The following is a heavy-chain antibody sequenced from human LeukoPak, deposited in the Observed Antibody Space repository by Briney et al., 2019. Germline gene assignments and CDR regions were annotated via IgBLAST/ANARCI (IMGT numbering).Heavy chain of an antibody. CDR1: GGSISNYY. J-gene: IGHJ4*02. Sequence: PSETLSLTCTVSGGSISNYYWSWVRQPPGKGLEWIGHIYSSGSTTYSPSLKSRVTMSVDTSKNQFSLKLSSVTAADTAVYYCAASIAVAGFDYWGQGTLVTVSS. CDR2: IYSSGST. CDR3: AASIAVAGFDY. D-gene: IGHD6-19*01. V-gene: IGHV4-59*12.